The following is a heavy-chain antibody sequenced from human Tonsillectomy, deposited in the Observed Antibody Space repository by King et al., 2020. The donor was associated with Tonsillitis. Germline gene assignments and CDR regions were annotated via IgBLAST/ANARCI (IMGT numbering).Heavy chain of an antibody. CDR1: GFTFSSYA. CDR3: ARVSGQFDS. J-gene: IGHJ4*02. CDR2: ISYDGSNK. D-gene: IGHD3-10*01. V-gene: IGHV3-30*04. Sequence: QLVQSGGGVVQPGRSLRLSCAASGFTFSSYAMHWVRQDPGKGLEWVAVISYDGSNKYYADSVKGRFTISRDNSKNTLYLQMNSLRAEDTAVYYCARVSGQFDSWGQGTLFTVSS.